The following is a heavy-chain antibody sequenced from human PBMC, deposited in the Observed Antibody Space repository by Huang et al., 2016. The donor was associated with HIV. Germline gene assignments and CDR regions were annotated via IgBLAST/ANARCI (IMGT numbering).Heavy chain of an antibody. D-gene: IGHD1-26*01. J-gene: IGHJ4*02. V-gene: IGHV3-9*01. CDR3: ATLTGDFFDY. CDR1: GFTFDKYA. CDR2: ISKKSGTT. Sequence: EIQLVESGGGVVQSGGSLRVSCAASGFTFDKYAMPWVLQLPGKGLEGVSAISKKSGTTIYADSVKGRFTISRDNTKNSLYLQMNNLKPEDTASYYCATLTGDFFDYWGQGTLVTVSS.